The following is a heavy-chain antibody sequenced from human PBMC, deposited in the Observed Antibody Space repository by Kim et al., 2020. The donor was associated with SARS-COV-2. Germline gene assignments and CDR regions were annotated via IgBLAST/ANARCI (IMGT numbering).Heavy chain of an antibody. CDR2: ILYDGSNQ. Sequence: GGSLRLSCAASGFTFSNYGMHWVRQAPGKGLEWVAIILYDGSNQYYVDSVKGRFTISRDNSKNTLYLQMNSLRAEDTAVYYCAKDLSSGWNDDGVFDWGQGTLVTVSS. CDR3: AKDLSSGWNDDGVFD. CDR1: GFTFSNYG. D-gene: IGHD6-19*01. V-gene: IGHV3-30*18. J-gene: IGHJ4*02.